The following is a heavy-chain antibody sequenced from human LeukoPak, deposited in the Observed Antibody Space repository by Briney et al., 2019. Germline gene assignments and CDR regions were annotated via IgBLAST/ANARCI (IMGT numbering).Heavy chain of an antibody. CDR1: GFTFSGSA. D-gene: IGHD6-19*01. Sequence: GGSLRLSCAASGFTFSGSAMHWVRQASGKGLEWVGRIRSKANSYTTAYAASVKGRFTISRDDSKNTAYLQMNSLKTEDTAVYYCTRRVGGSGGQYYYGMDVWGQGTTVTVSS. J-gene: IGHJ6*02. CDR3: TRRVGGSGGQYYYGMDV. CDR2: IRSKANSYTT. V-gene: IGHV3-73*01.